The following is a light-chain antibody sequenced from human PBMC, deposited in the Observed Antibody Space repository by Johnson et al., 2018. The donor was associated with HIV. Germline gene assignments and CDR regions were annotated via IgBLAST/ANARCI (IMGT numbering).Light chain of an antibody. CDR3: LAWDTGGV. CDR2: DND. V-gene: IGLV1-41*01. J-gene: IGLJ1*01. CDR1: SSNIGNNY. Sequence: QSVLTQPPSVSAAPGQRVTISCSGSSSNIGNNYVSWYQHLPGTAPKLLIYDNDKRPSGIPDRFSGSRSGTSATLGITGLWPEDEADYYCLAWDTGGVFGTGTKVTVL.